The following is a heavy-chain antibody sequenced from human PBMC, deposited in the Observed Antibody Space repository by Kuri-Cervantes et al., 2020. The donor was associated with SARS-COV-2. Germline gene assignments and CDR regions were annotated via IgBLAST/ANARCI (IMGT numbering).Heavy chain of an antibody. D-gene: IGHD3-10*01. CDR2: ISGDNGDT. J-gene: IGHJ4*02. V-gene: IGHV1-18*04. CDR3: ARGEGVRGLMVLFQWRGAGPLDF. CDR1: GYTFTSYG. Sequence: ASVKVSCKASGYTFTSYGIIWVRQAPGQGLEWMGWISGDNGDTNYAQKFQGRVTITKDTSTSTAYMGLRSLRSDDTAVYYCARGEGVRGLMVLFQWRGAGPLDFWGQGTLVTVSS.